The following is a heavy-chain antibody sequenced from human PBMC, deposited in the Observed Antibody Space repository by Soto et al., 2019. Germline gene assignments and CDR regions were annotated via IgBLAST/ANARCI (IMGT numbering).Heavy chain of an antibody. CDR1: GYPLTSKY. CDR2: INPSSGGT. V-gene: IGHV1-2*02. Sequence: ASVKVSCTTSGYPLTSKYLHWVRHAPGQGLEWMGWINPSSGGTKEAQKFRGRVTMTRDTSISAAYMELSRLTSDDTAVYYCAKGGSSWTEWFDPWGQGTLVTVSS. D-gene: IGHD6-13*01. CDR3: AKGGSSWTEWFDP. J-gene: IGHJ5*02.